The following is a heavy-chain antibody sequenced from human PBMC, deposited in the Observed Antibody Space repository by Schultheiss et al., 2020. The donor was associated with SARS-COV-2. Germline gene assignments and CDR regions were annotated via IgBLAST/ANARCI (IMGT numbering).Heavy chain of an antibody. CDR2: IYYSGST. J-gene: IGHJ4*02. V-gene: IGHV4-39*01. D-gene: IGHD1-1*01. Sequence: SETLSLTCTVSGGSISSSSYYWGWIRQPPGKGLEWIGSIYYSGSTYYNPSLKSRVTISVDTSKNQFSLKLSSVTAADTAVYYCARLGRYSWNDAEDFDYWGQGTLVTVSS. CDR3: ARLGRYSWNDAEDFDY. CDR1: GGSISSSSYY.